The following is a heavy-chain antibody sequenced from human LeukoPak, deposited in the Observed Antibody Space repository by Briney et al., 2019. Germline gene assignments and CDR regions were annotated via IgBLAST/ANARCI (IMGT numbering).Heavy chain of an antibody. CDR1: GGSISSYY. V-gene: IGHV4-59*08. J-gene: IGHJ5*02. CDR3: ARHAGCSGGSCYPPNWFDP. D-gene: IGHD2-15*01. CDR2: IYYSGST. Sequence: PSETLSLTCTVSGGSISSYYWSWIRQPPGKGLEWIGYIYYSGSTNYNPSLKSRVTISVDTSKNQFSLKLSSVTAADTAVYYCARHAGCSGGSCYPPNWFDPWGQGTLVTVSS.